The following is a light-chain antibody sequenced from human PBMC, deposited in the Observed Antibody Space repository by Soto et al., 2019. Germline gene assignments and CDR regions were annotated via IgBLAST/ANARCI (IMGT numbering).Light chain of an antibody. Sequence: QSALAQPASVSGSHGQSITISCTGTSSDVCGYNYVSWYQQHPGKAPKLMIYEVSNRPSGVSNRFSGSKSGNTASLTISGLQAEDEADYYCSSYTSSSPYVFGTGTKVTVL. J-gene: IGLJ1*01. V-gene: IGLV2-14*01. CDR2: EVS. CDR1: SSDVCGYNY. CDR3: SSYTSSSPYV.